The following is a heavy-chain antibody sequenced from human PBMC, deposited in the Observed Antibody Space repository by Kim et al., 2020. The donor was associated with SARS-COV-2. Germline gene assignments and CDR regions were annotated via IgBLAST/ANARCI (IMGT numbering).Heavy chain of an antibody. D-gene: IGHD3-16*01. V-gene: IGHV3-23*01. CDR3: AQETYDEYEAFEY. J-gene: IGHJ4*01. Sequence: GGSLRLSCEASGFTFSTYAMSWFRQAPGKGLEWVSAITGNSDHIDRTYYADSVKGRFTISRDNSKNTLYLQMNTLRAQDTAVYYCAQETYDEYEAFEYWG. CDR2: ITGNSDHIDRT. CDR1: GFTFSTYA.